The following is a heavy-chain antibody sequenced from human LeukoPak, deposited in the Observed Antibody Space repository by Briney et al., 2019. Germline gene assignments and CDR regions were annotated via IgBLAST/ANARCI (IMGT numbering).Heavy chain of an antibody. V-gene: IGHV3-23*01. Sequence: GRSLRLSCAASGFTFSAFAMSWVRQAPGKGLQWVSAISATGGTTYYADSVKGRFTSSRDNSKNVLYLQLSSLRAEDTAIYYCAKGKQTAFLDWFDPWGQGTLVTVSS. J-gene: IGHJ5*02. D-gene: IGHD2-21*02. CDR1: GFTFSAFA. CDR2: ISATGGTT. CDR3: AKGKQTAFLDWFDP.